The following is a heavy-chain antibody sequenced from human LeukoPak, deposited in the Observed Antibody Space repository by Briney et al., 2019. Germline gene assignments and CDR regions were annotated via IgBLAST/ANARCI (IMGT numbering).Heavy chain of an antibody. D-gene: IGHD2-21*01. J-gene: IGHJ4*02. CDR2: ISYDGSHK. CDR3: ASDPNRLADNGGDYFDN. Sequence: PGRSLRLSCAASGFTFSSFSVHWVRQPPGKGLEWVAGISYDGSHKYYGDSVKGRFTISRDNSKNTVYLQMNSLGPEDTALFYCASDPNRLADNGGDYFDNWGQGTLVTVSS. CDR1: GFTFSSFS. V-gene: IGHV3-30*06.